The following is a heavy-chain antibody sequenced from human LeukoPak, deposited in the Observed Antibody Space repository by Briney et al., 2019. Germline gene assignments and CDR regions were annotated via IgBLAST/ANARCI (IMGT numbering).Heavy chain of an antibody. J-gene: IGHJ4*02. CDR2: IIPIFGTA. D-gene: IGHD3-22*01. CDR3: ARDYYDSSGYYSRPLDY. Sequence: SVTVSCKASGGTFSIYAISWVRQAPGQGLEWMGGIIPIFGTANYAQKFQGRVTITADESTSTAYMELSSLRSEDTAVYYCARDYYDSSGYYSRPLDYWGQGTLVTVSS. V-gene: IGHV1-69*13. CDR1: GGTFSIYA.